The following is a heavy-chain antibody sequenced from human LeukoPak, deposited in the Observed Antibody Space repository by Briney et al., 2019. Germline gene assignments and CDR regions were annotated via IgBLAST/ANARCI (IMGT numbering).Heavy chain of an antibody. CDR3: ARGEWLLPIP. Sequence: GGSLRLSCAASGFTFSSYAMSWVRQAPGKGLEWVSAISGSGGSTYYADSVKGRFTISGDNSKNTLYLQMNSLRAEDTAIYYCARGEWLLPIPWGQGTLVTVSS. D-gene: IGHD3-3*01. V-gene: IGHV3-23*01. J-gene: IGHJ5*02. CDR2: ISGSGGST. CDR1: GFTFSSYA.